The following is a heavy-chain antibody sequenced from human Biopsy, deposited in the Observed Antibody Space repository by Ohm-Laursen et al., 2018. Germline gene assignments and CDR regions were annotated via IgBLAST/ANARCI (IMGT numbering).Heavy chain of an antibody. V-gene: IGHV1-58*01. CDR3: AATSTRYYYYYAMDV. Sequence: SVKVSCKASGLTFSSSAVQWVRQARGQRLEWKGWIVVGSGHTNYAQKFQERVTITRDMSTSTVYMEPTSLRSEDTAVYYCAATSTRYYYYYAMDVWGQGTTITVSS. CDR1: GLTFSSSA. CDR2: IVVGSGHT. J-gene: IGHJ6*02.